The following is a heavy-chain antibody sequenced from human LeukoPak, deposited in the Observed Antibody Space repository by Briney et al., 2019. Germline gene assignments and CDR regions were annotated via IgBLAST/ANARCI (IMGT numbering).Heavy chain of an antibody. CDR2: INLNSGGT. Sequence: ASVKVSCKASGYTFTGYYMHWVRQAPGQGLEWMGRINLNSGGTNYAQKFQGRVTITTDESTSTAYMELSSLRSEDTAVYYCAREGLADFDYWGQGTLVTVSS. CDR1: GYTFTGYY. CDR3: AREGLADFDY. J-gene: IGHJ4*02. V-gene: IGHV1-2*06. D-gene: IGHD3-16*01.